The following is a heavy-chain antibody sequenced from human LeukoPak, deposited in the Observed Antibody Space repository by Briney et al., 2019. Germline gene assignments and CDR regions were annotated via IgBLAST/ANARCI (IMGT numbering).Heavy chain of an antibody. D-gene: IGHD3-22*01. CDR2: IRYDGSNK. Sequence: GGSLRLSCAASGFTFSSYGMHWVRQAPGKGLEWVAFIRYDGSNKYYADSVKGRFTISRDNSKNTLYLQMNSLRAEDTAVYYCAREGGRIVVVYPFDYWGQGTLVTVSS. V-gene: IGHV3-30*02. J-gene: IGHJ4*02. CDR3: AREGGRIVVVYPFDY. CDR1: GFTFSSYG.